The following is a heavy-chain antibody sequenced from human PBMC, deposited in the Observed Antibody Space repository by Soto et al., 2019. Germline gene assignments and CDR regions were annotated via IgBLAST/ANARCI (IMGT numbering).Heavy chain of an antibody. D-gene: IGHD3-22*01. J-gene: IGHJ1*01. CDR3: ARDAYDDPPGYFQH. CDR1: GFTFSSYS. Sequence: QVQLVESGGDVVQPGRSLRLSCSASGFTFSSYSVHWVRQAPGKGLEWLAFMSYDGSTTYYADSVKGRFTVSRDNSKNTLYLQVDSLRTEDTAVYFCARDAYDDPPGYFQHWGQGTLLTVSS. CDR2: MSYDGSTT. V-gene: IGHV3-30*03.